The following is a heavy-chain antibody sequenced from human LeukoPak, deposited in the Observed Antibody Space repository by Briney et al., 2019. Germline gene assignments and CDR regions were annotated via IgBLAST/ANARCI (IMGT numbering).Heavy chain of an antibody. V-gene: IGHV1-8*01. CDR3: ARARRGYRDSPNNPFDY. Sequence: ASVKVSCKASGYTFTSYDINWVRQATGQGLEWMGWMNPNSGNTGYAQKFQGRVTITADESTSTAYMELSSLRSEDTAVYYCARARRGYRDSPNNPFDYWGQGTLVTVSS. J-gene: IGHJ4*02. D-gene: IGHD5-18*01. CDR1: GYTFTSYD. CDR2: MNPNSGNT.